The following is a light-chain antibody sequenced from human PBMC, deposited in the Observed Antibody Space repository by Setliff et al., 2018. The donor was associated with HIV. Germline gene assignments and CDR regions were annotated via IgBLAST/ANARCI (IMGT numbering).Light chain of an antibody. CDR1: QGISNC. J-gene: IGKJ1*01. Sequence: DIQMTQSPPAMSASVGDRVTITCRASQGISNCLAWFQQKPGKVPKRLIYGASSLQSGVPSRFSGSGFGTEFTLTISSLQPEDFATYYCLQHNSYPPTFGQGTKVDIK. CDR2: GAS. V-gene: IGKV1-17*03. CDR3: LQHNSYPPT.